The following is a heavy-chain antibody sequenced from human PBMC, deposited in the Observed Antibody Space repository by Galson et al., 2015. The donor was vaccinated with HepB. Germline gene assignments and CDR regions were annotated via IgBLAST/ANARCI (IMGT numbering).Heavy chain of an antibody. J-gene: IGHJ5*02. V-gene: IGHV3-23*01. CDR2: ISGSGAST. CDR1: GFTFSSYA. Sequence: SLRLSCAASGFTFSSYAMNWVRQAPGKGLEWVSVISGSGASTYYADSVKGRFTISRDNSKNTLHLQMNSLRAEDTAVYYCAKESTVMGWFDPWGQGTLVTVSS. D-gene: IGHD4-11*01. CDR3: AKESTVMGWFDP.